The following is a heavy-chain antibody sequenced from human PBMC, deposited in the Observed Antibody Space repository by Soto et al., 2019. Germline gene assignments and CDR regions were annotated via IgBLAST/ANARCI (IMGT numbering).Heavy chain of an antibody. J-gene: IGHJ6*02. Sequence: GGSLRLSCAASGFTFSSYAMSWVRQAPRKGLEWVSAISGSSGSTYYADSVKGRFTISRDNSKNTLYLQMNSLRAEDTAVYYCAQNYYGSGSYYKNYYYGMDVWGQGTTVTVSS. D-gene: IGHD3-10*01. V-gene: IGHV3-23*01. CDR2: ISGSSGST. CDR1: GFTFSSYA. CDR3: AQNYYGSGSYYKNYYYGMDV.